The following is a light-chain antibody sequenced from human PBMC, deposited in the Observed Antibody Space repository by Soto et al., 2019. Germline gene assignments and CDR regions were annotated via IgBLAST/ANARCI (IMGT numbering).Light chain of an antibody. J-gene: IGLJ1*01. V-gene: IGLV2-14*01. CDR3: SSYTRSRTYV. CDR1: SSDAGAYNY. Sequence: QSVLTQPPSASGSPGQSVTISCTGTSSDAGAYNYVSWFQQHPGKAPKLLIYEVSNRPSGVSYRFSGSKSGSTASLTISGLQAEDEADYYCSSYTRSRTYVFGTGT. CDR2: EVS.